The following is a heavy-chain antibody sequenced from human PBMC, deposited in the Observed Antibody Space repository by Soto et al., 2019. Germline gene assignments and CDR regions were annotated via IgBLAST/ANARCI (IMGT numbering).Heavy chain of an antibody. CDR2: INHSGST. V-gene: IGHV4-34*01. CDR3: ARGPYDVWSGYFYGMDV. Sequence: SETLSLTCAVYGGSFSGYYWSWIRQPPGKGLEWIGEINHSGSTNYNPSLKGRVTISVDTSKNQFSLKLSSVTAADTAVYYCARGPYDVWSGYFYGMDVWGQGTTVTVSS. D-gene: IGHD3-3*01. CDR1: GGSFSGYY. J-gene: IGHJ6*02.